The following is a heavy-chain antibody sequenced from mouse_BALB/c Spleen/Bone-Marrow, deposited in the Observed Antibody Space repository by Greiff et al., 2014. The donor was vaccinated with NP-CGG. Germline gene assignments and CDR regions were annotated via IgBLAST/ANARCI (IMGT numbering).Heavy chain of an antibody. CDR2: IDPYSGGT. D-gene: IGHD2-1*01. CDR1: GYSFTGYN. Sequence: VQLQQSGPELEEPGASVKISCKASGYSFTGYNMNWVKQSNGKSLEWIGNIDPYSGGTSYNQKFKGKATLTVDKSSSTAYMQLKSLTSEDSAVYYCARSWVNYFDYWGQGTTLTVSS. J-gene: IGHJ2*01. V-gene: IGHV1-39*01. CDR3: ARSWVNYFDY.